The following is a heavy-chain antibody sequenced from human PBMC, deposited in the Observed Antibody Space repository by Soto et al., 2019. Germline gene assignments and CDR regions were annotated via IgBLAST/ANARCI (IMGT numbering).Heavy chain of an antibody. CDR2: INHTGST. V-gene: IGHV4-34*02. CDR3: ARGREIFGAVTPFEY. CDR1: GAPFSGYY. J-gene: IGHJ4*02. Sequence: QVQLQQWGAGLPKPSATLSLTCAVYGAPFSGYYWTWIRQPPGKGLEWIGEINHTGSTKYNPSLKSLVTISLDTSKNQFSLSLRSVTAADTAVYYCARGREIFGAVTPFEYWGQGTQVAVSS. D-gene: IGHD3-3*01.